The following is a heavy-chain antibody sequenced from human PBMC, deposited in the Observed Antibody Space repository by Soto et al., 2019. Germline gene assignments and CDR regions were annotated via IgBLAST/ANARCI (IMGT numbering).Heavy chain of an antibody. J-gene: IGHJ4*02. Sequence: LRLSCAASGFTFSSYGMHWVRQAPGKGLEWVAVISYDGSNKYYADSVKGRFTISRDNSKNTLYLQMNSLRAEDTAVYYCAPGRYGDLFDYWGQGTLVTVSS. CDR2: ISYDGSNK. V-gene: IGHV3-30*03. CDR1: GFTFSSYG. D-gene: IGHD4-17*01. CDR3: APGRYGDLFDY.